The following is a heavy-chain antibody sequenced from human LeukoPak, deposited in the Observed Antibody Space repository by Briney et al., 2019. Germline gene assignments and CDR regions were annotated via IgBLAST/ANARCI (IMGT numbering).Heavy chain of an antibody. CDR1: GGSISSSSYY. CDR3: ARDPRYCSGGSCPPDTWYYYMDV. J-gene: IGHJ6*03. Sequence: SETLSLTCTVSGGSISSSSYYWGWIRQPPGKGLEWIGSIYYSGSTYHNPSLKSRVTISVDTSKNQFSLKLSSVTAADTAVYYCARDPRYCSGGSCPPDTWYYYMDVWGKGTTVTVSS. V-gene: IGHV4-39*02. CDR2: IYYSGST. D-gene: IGHD2-15*01.